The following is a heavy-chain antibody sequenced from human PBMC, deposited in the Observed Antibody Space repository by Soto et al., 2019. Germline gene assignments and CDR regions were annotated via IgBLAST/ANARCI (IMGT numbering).Heavy chain of an antibody. J-gene: IGHJ4*02. V-gene: IGHV1-69*01. CDR3: ARRGGGYDYADFDY. CDR2: IIPIFRTA. CDR1: GATFSSYA. D-gene: IGHD5-12*01. Sequence: VQLVQSGAEVKKPGSSVKVSCKASGATFSSYAISWVRQAPGQGLEWMGGIIPIFRTANYAQEYQGRVTITADESTRKTYLELSRLRSEDKAVQYCARRGGGYDYADFDYWGQGTLVTVSS.